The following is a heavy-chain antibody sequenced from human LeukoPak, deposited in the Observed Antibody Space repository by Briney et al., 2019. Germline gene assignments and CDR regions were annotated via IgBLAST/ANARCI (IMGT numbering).Heavy chain of an antibody. V-gene: IGHV1-69*04. J-gene: IGHJ4*02. CDR2: IIPILGIA. CDR1: GGTFSSYA. CDR3: ARGAIPITTDLPTSFDY. D-gene: IGHD3-3*01. Sequence: ASVKVSCKASGGTFSSYAISWVRQAPGQGLEWMGRIIPILGIANYAQKFQGRVTITADKSTSTAYMELSSLRSEDTAVYYCARGAIPITTDLPTSFDYWGQGTLVTVSS.